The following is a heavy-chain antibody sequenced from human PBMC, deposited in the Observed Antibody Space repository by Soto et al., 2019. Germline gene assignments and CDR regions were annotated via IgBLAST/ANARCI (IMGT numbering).Heavy chain of an antibody. CDR3: AFQLLWFGESPSWGMDV. V-gene: IGHV4-34*01. CDR2: INHSGST. Sequence: SETLSLTCAVYGGSFSGYYWSWIRQPPGKGLEWIGEINHSGSTNYNPSLKSRVTISVDTSKNQFSLKLSSVTAADTAVYYCAFQLLWFGESPSWGMDVWGQGTTVTVSS. J-gene: IGHJ6*02. CDR1: GGSFSGYY. D-gene: IGHD3-10*01.